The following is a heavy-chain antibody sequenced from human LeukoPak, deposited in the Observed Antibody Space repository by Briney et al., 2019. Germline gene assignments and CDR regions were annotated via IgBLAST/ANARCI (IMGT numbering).Heavy chain of an antibody. J-gene: IGHJ5*02. CDR3: ARGSIYGDYNWFDP. Sequence: ASVKVSCKASGYTFTSYAMHWVRQAPGQRLEWMGWINAGNGNTKYSQEFQGRVTITRDTSASTAYMELSSLRSEDMAVYCRARGSIYGDYNWFDPWGQGTLVTVSS. CDR2: INAGNGNT. D-gene: IGHD4-17*01. V-gene: IGHV1-3*03. CDR1: GYTFTSYA.